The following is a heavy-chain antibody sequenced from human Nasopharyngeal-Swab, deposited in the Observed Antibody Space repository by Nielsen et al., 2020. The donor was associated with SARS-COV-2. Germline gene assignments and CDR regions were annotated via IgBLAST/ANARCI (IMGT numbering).Heavy chain of an antibody. CDR1: GGSIRRDY. CDR2: PYDRWST. Sequence: SEPLSLTSTVSGGSIRRDYWSWIRQPPGKGLEWICNPYDRWSTNYNPSLKSRVTVSVDTSKNQFSLKLSSVTAADTAVYYCARGGGERLWLSPSSFDNWGQGTLVTVSS. D-gene: IGHD5-18*01. J-gene: IGHJ4*02. CDR3: ARGGGERLWLSPSSFDN. V-gene: IGHV4-59*13.